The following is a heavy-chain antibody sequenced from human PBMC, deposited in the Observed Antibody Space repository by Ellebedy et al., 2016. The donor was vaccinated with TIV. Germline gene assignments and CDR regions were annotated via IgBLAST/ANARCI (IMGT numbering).Heavy chain of an antibody. J-gene: IGHJ3*02. D-gene: IGHD2-21*01. CDR3: ARGFVWFSYAFDI. V-gene: IGHV1-2*02. CDR2: INPKSGGT. Sequence: ASVKVSXKASGYTFTGTDYYMHWVRQAPGQGLEWMGWINPKSGGTNYARKFQGRVTMTRDTPISTAYMELSRLRSDDTAAFYCARGFVWFSYAFDIWGQGTMVTVSP. CDR1: GYTFTGTDYY.